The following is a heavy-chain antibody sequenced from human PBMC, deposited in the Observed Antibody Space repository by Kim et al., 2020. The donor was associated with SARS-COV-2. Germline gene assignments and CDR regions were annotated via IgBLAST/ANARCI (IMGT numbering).Heavy chain of an antibody. D-gene: IGHD2-8*02. Sequence: GGSLRLSCAASGFAFSPFAMHWVRQAPGKGLEWVSVISHDGAYRSYGASVKGRFTISRDNSKSTLYLQMTSLRPEDAAVYFCARDCCSGGVHDYNGRGAAFNIWGPGTLVTVSS. CDR2: ISHDGAYR. V-gene: IGHV3-30*01. CDR1: GFAFSPFA. CDR3: ARDCCSGGVHDYNGRGAAFNI. J-gene: IGHJ3*02.